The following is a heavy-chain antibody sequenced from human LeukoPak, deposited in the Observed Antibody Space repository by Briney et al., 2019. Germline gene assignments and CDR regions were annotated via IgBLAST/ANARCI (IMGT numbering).Heavy chain of an antibody. CDR1: GFTFSSYA. J-gene: IGHJ4*02. Sequence: GGSLRLSCAASGFTFSSYAMHWVRQAPGKGLEWVAVISYDGSNKYYADSVKGRFTIPRDNSKNTLYLQMNSLRAEDTAVYYCARETVDYFDYWGQGTLVTVSS. D-gene: IGHD4-23*01. V-gene: IGHV3-30-3*01. CDR3: ARETVDYFDY. CDR2: ISYDGSNK.